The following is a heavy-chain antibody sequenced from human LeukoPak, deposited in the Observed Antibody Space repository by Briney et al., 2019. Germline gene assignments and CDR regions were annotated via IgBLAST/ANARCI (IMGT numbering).Heavy chain of an antibody. CDR2: ISSSGSTI. CDR1: GFTFSSYE. CDR3: ARDRKSDKPYYMDV. Sequence: GGSLRLSCAASGFTFSSYEMNWVRQAPGKGLDWVSYISSSGSTIYYADSVKGRFTISRDNAKNSLYLQMNSLRAEDTAVYYCARDRKSDKPYYMDVWGKGTTVTVSS. V-gene: IGHV3-48*03. J-gene: IGHJ6*03. D-gene: IGHD1-14*01.